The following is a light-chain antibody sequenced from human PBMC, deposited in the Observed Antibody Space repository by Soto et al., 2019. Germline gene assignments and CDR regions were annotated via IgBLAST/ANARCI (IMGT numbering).Light chain of an antibody. CDR3: AAWDDSLSGRV. J-gene: IGLJ3*02. CDR1: SSNIGSNY. Sequence: QSVLTQPPSASGTPEQRVTISCSGSSSNIGSNYVYWYQQLPGTAPKLLIYRNNQRPSGVPDRFSGSKSGTSASLAISGLRSEDEADYYCAAWDDSLSGRVFGGGTKVTVL. V-gene: IGLV1-47*01. CDR2: RNN.